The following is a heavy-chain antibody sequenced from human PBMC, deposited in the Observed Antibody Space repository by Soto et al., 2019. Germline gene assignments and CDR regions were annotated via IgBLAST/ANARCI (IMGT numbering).Heavy chain of an antibody. CDR1: GGTFSSYD. Sequence: SVKGSCKASGGTFSSYDISWVRQAPGQGLEWMGGIIPIFGTANYAQKFQGRVTITADESTSTAYMELSSLRSEDTAVYYCASGRAAAGISPLYYYYGMDVWGQGTTVTVSS. D-gene: IGHD6-13*01. CDR2: IIPIFGTA. J-gene: IGHJ6*02. V-gene: IGHV1-69*13. CDR3: ASGRAAAGISPLYYYYGMDV.